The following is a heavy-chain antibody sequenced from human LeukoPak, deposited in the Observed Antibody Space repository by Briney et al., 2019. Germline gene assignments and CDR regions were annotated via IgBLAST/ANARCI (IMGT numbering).Heavy chain of an antibody. CDR2: FDPEDGET. CDR3: ATAPPHIVVVTAIHY. CDR1: GYTLTELS. J-gene: IGHJ4*02. D-gene: IGHD2-21*02. Sequence: ASVKVSCKVSGYTLTELSMHWVRQAPGKGLEWMGGFDPEDGETIYAQKFQGRVTMTEDTSTDTAYMELSSPRSEDTAVYYCATAPPHIVVVTAIHYWGQGTLVTVSS. V-gene: IGHV1-24*01.